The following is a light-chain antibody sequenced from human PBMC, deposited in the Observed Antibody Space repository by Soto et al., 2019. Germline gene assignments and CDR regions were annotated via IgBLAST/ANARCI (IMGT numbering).Light chain of an antibody. CDR3: QQRRDWPRT. CDR2: DAS. J-gene: IGKJ2*01. CDR1: QSISSY. Sequence: EIVLTQSPATLSLSPGERATLSCRASQSISSYLAWYQQKPGQAPRLLFYDASIRAAGIQARFSGSGSGTDFTLTISSLEPEDLAVYYCQQRRDWPRTFGRGTKLEIK. V-gene: IGKV3-11*01.